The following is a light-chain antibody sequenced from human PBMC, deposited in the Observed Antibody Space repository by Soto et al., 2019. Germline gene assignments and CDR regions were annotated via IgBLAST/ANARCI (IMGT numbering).Light chain of an antibody. CDR3: QQRSSAIT. CDR1: QSVSSH. Sequence: EVVLKQSPATLSLSPGERATLSCRASQSVSSHLAWFQQRPGQAPRLLIYDASNRATGIPARFSGRGSGTDFTLTISSLEPEDFAVYYCQQRSSAITFGQGTRLEIK. CDR2: DAS. V-gene: IGKV3-11*01. J-gene: IGKJ5*01.